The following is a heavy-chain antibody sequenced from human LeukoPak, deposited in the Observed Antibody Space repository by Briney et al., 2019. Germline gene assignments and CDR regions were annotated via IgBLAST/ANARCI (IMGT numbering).Heavy chain of an antibody. V-gene: IGHV1-24*01. CDR1: GYTLTELS. CDR2: FDPEDGET. J-gene: IGHJ6*02. CDR3: ATVEAAPRAGIVGATAYYYGMDV. Sequence: GASVKVSCKVSGYTLTELSMHWVRQAPGKGLEWMGGFDPEDGETIYAQKFQGRVTMTEDTSTDTAYMELSSLSSEDTAVYYCATVEAAPRAGIVGATAYYYGMDVWGQGTTVTVSS. D-gene: IGHD1-26*01.